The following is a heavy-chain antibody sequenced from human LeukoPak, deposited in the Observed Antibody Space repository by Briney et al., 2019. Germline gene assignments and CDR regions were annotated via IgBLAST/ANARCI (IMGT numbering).Heavy chain of an antibody. CDR1: GFTFSSYG. CDR2: IWYDGSNK. D-gene: IGHD3-22*01. V-gene: IGHV3-33*01. Sequence: GGSLRLSCAASGFTFSSYGMHWVRQAPGKGLEWVAVIWYDGSNKYYADSVKGRFTISRDNSKNTLYLQMNSLRAEDTAVYFCARDPDSSGYYYGSADYWGQGTLVTVSS. CDR3: ARDPDSSGYYYGSADY. J-gene: IGHJ4*02.